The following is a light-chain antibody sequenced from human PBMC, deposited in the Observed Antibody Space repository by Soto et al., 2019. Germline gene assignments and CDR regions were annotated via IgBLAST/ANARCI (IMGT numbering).Light chain of an antibody. CDR1: QSISPW. CDR3: QRYNSLFT. CDR2: KTS. Sequence: DVQMTQSPSTLSASVGDRVTITCRASQSISPWLAWYQQKPGKAPKLLIYKTSILESGVPSRFSGSGSGTEFTLTITSLQPDDFATYYCQRYNSLFTFGPGTTVDIK. V-gene: IGKV1-5*03. J-gene: IGKJ3*01.